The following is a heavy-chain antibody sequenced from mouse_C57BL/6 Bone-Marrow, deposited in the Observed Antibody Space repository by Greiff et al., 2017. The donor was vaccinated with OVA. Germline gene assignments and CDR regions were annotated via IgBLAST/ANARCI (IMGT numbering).Heavy chain of an antibody. V-gene: IGHV5-9-1*02. J-gene: IGHJ4*01. D-gene: IGHD1-2*01. CDR2: ISSGGDYI. CDR1: GFTFSSYA. Sequence: EVKVVESGEGLVKPGGSLKLSCAASGFTFSSYAMSWVRQTPEKRLEWVAYISSGGDYIYYADTVKGRFTISRDNARNTLYLQMSSLKSEDTAMYYCTRDERYYGYYYAMDYWGQGTSVTVSS. CDR3: TRDERYYGYYYAMDY.